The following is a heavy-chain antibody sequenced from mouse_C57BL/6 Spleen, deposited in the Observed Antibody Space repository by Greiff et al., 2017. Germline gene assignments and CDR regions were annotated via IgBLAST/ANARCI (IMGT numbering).Heavy chain of an antibody. J-gene: IGHJ2*01. D-gene: IGHD1-1*01. CDR1: GYTFTSYW. Sequence: QVQLQQPGAELVKPGASVKMSCKASGYTFTSYWITWVKQRPGQGLEWIGDIYPGSGSTNYNEKFKSKATLTVDTSSSTAYMQHSILTSEDSAVYYCARDYGSSRDFDYWGQGTTLTVSS. CDR2: IYPGSGST. V-gene: IGHV1-55*01. CDR3: ARDYGSSRDFDY.